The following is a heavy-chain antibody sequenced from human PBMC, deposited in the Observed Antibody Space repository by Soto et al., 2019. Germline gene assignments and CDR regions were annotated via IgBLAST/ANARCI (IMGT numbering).Heavy chain of an antibody. V-gene: IGHV1-69*13. CDR3: ARGRGYSGDDHYYYFDMDV. D-gene: IGHD5-12*01. CDR2: SIPIFGTA. Sequence: SVKVSCKASGGTFNNYPITWVRQAPGEGLEWMGGSIPIFGTANHAQKFQGRVTISVDESTSTAYMELSSLRSEDTAVYYCARGRGYSGDDHYYYFDMDVWGQGTTVTVSS. J-gene: IGHJ6*02. CDR1: GGTFNNYP.